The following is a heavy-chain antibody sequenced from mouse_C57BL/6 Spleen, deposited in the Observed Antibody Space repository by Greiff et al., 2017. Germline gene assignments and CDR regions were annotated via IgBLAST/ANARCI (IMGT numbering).Heavy chain of an antibody. J-gene: IGHJ3*01. D-gene: IGHD2-5*01. CDR2: IDPETGGT. V-gene: IGHV1-15*01. CDR3: TAYYSNYGWFAY. Sequence: QVQLQQSGAELVRPGASVTLSCKASGYTFTDYEMHWVKQTPVHGLEGIGAIDPETGGTAYTQKFKGKAILTADKSSSTAYMELRSLTSEDSAVYYCTAYYSNYGWFAYWGQGTLVTVSA. CDR1: GYTFTDYE.